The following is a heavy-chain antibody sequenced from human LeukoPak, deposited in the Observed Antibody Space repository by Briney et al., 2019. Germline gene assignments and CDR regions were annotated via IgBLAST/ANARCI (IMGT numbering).Heavy chain of an antibody. D-gene: IGHD6-13*01. J-gene: IGHJ6*03. CDR3: AREPSKSWVLYYYYYMDV. V-gene: IGHV3-74*01. Sequence: GGSLRLSCAASGFTFSSYWMHWVRQAPGKGLVWVSRINTDGSSTSYADSVKGRFTISRDNTKNTLYLQMNSLRAEDTAVYYCAREPSKSWVLYYYYYMDVWGKGTTVTVSS. CDR2: INTDGSST. CDR1: GFTFSSYW.